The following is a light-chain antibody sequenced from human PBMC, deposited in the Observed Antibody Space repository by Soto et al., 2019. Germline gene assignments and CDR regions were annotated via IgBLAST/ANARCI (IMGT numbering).Light chain of an antibody. CDR2: DAS. CDR1: QTVSNF. CDR3: QQRYNWPLT. Sequence: EIVLTQSPATLSLSPGEGATLSCTASQTVSNFLAWYQQKPGQAPRLLIYDASKRATGIPARFSGSGSGTDFTLTISSLEPEDFAVYYCQQRYNWPLTFGGGTKVDIK. V-gene: IGKV3-11*01. J-gene: IGKJ4*01.